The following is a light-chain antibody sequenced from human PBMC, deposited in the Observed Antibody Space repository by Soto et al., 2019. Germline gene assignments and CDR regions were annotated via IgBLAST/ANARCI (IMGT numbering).Light chain of an antibody. CDR3: QQYNNWPYT. CDR2: GAS. V-gene: IGKV3-15*01. Sequence: EIVMTQSRATLAVSPGERAALSCRASQSVSSNFAWYQQKPGQAPRLLIYGASSRATGTPARFSGSGSGTEFTLTFSSLQSEDFAVYYCQQYNNWPYTFGRGTKLEMK. CDR1: QSVSSN. J-gene: IGKJ2*01.